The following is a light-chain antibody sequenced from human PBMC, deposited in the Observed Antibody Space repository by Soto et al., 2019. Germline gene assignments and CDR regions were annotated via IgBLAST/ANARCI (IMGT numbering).Light chain of an antibody. CDR3: QEYGNSRA. CDR2: GAS. J-gene: IGKJ1*01. Sequence: EIVLTQSPGTLSLSPGQRATLSCRASQSVSSTYLAWYQQKPGQAPRLLIYGASSRATGIPDRFSGSGSGTDFTLTISRLEREDFAVYYCQEYGNSRAFGQGTQVEIK. CDR1: QSVSSTY. V-gene: IGKV3-20*01.